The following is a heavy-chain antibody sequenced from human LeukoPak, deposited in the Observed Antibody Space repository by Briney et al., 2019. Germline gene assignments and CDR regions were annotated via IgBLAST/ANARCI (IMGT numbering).Heavy chain of an antibody. Sequence: SVKVSCKASGGTFSSYAISWVRQAPGQGLEWMGGIIPIFGTANYARKFQGRVTITADESTSTAYMELSSLRSEDTAVYYCARGSIGCSSTSCYGAPDYWGQGTLVTVSS. CDR2: IIPIFGTA. CDR1: GGTFSSYA. D-gene: IGHD2-2*01. CDR3: ARGSIGCSSTSCYGAPDY. J-gene: IGHJ4*02. V-gene: IGHV1-69*01.